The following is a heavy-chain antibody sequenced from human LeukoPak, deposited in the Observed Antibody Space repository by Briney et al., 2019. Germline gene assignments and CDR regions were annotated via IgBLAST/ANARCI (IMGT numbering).Heavy chain of an antibody. CDR2: IKLDGSEK. CDR1: GFSLSNYW. CDR3: ARETRGSYVPGLDS. D-gene: IGHD1-26*01. V-gene: IGHV3-7*01. J-gene: IGHJ4*02. Sequence: PGGSLRLSCAASGFSLSNYWISWVRQAPGKGLEWVANIKLDGSEKYYVNSVKGRFTISRGNAKNSLNLQMNSLRAEDTAVYYCARETRGSYVPGLDSWGQGTLVTVSS.